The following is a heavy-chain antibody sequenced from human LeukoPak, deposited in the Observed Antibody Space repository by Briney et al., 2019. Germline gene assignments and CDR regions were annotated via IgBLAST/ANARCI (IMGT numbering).Heavy chain of an antibody. V-gene: IGHV1-46*01. J-gene: IGHJ4*02. CDR3: ARDSSTSCYDY. CDR2: INPRGGST. Sequence: ASVKVSCKASGYTFTSYYMHWVRQAAGQGLEWMGIINPRGGSTSYAQKFQGRVTMTRDTSTSTVYMELSSLRSEDTAVYYCARDSSTSCYDYWGQGTLVTVSS. CDR1: GYTFTSYY. D-gene: IGHD2-2*01.